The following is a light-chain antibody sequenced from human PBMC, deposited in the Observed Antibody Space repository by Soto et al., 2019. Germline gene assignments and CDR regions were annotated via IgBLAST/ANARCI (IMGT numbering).Light chain of an antibody. CDR3: ASWDESLNGWV. CDR1: SSNIGAGYD. Sequence: QSVLTQPPSVSGAPGQRVTISCTGSSSNIGAGYDVHWYQQLPGTAPKLLIYGNSNRPSGVPDRFSGSKSGSSASLAISGLQSADEAEYFCASWDESLNGWVFGGGTKLTVL. CDR2: GNS. V-gene: IGLV1-40*01. J-gene: IGLJ3*02.